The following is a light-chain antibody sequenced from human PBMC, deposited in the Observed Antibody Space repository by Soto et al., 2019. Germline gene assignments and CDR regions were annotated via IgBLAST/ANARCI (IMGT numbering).Light chain of an antibody. CDR3: QQEYNLPELT. CDR2: GAS. J-gene: IGKJ1*01. V-gene: IGKV3D-7*01. Sequence: PGERVTLACRASQSVSSSYLTWYHQKPGQAPRLLIYGASTRATSIPARFSGSGSGTDFTLTISSLQPEDFAVYYCQQEYNLPELTFGQGTKVEIK. CDR1: QSVSSSY.